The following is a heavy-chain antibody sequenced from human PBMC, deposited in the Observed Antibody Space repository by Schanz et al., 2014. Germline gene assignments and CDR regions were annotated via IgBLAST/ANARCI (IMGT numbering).Heavy chain of an antibody. D-gene: IGHD1-1*01. V-gene: IGHV3-23*04. CDR1: GFTLSSYA. CDR3: ARAHGNNWYGKGLDY. Sequence: VQLVESGGGVVQPGRSLRLSCAAYGFTLSSYAMHWVRQAPGKGLEWVSALSGSGGSTYYADSVKGRFTISRDNSKNTLYLQMNSLRADDTAVYFCARAHGNNWYGKGLDYWGQGTLVTVSS. CDR2: LSGSGGST. J-gene: IGHJ4*02.